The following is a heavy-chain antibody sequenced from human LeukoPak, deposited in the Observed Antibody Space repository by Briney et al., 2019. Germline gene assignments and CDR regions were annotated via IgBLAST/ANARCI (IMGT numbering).Heavy chain of an antibody. Sequence: PGGSLRLSCAASGFTFRNYGMHWVRQAPGKGLEWVAVIWYDGSNKYYADSVKGRFTISRDNSKNMLYLQMYSPRAEDTAVYYCARGDFDYDSSGSYDYWGQGTLVTVSS. CDR3: ARGDFDYDSSGSYDY. V-gene: IGHV3-33*01. D-gene: IGHD3-22*01. CDR2: IWYDGSNK. CDR1: GFTFRNYG. J-gene: IGHJ4*02.